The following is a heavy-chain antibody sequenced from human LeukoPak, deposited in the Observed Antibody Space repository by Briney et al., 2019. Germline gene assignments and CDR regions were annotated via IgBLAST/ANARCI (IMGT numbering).Heavy chain of an antibody. Sequence: SVKVSRKASGFTFTSSAVQWVRRARGQRLEWIGWIVVGSGNTNYAQKFQERVTITRDMSTSTAYMELSSLRSEDTAVYYCAAADYGNYYDSSGYFDFDYWGQGTLVTVSS. CDR1: GFTFTSSA. CDR3: AAADYGNYYDSSGYFDFDY. V-gene: IGHV1-58*01. D-gene: IGHD3-22*01. CDR2: IVVGSGNT. J-gene: IGHJ4*02.